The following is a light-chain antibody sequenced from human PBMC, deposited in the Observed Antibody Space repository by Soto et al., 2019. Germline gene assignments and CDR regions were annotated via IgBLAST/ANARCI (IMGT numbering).Light chain of an antibody. J-gene: IGKJ1*01. CDR1: QSVSSSY. CDR2: GAS. CDR3: QQDHKT. V-gene: IGKV3D-7*01. Sequence: PGERVTLSCRASQSVSSSYLTWYQQKPGQAPRLLIYGASTRATGIPARFSGSGSGTDFTLTISSLQPEDFAVYYCQQDHKTFGQGTKVEIK.